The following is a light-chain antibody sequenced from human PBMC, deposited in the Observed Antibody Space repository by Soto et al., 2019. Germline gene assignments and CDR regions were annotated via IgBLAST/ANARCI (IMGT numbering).Light chain of an antibody. V-gene: IGLV1-44*01. CDR1: SSNIGGNT. CDR3: AAWDDSLNAVV. CDR2: SNN. Sequence: QSVLTQPPSASGTPGQRVTISCSGSSSNIGGNTVNWYQQLPGTAPRVLIYSNNQRPSGVPDRFSGSKSGTSASLAISGLQSEDEADYYCAAWDDSLNAVV. J-gene: IGLJ2*01.